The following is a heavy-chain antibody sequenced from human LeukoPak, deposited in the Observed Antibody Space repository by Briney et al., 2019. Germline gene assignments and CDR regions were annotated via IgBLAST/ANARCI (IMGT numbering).Heavy chain of an antibody. J-gene: IGHJ4*02. CDR2: IFNDGST. CDR1: GLTVRSNY. D-gene: IGHD2-21*02. CDR3: ARDPGRDNAY. V-gene: IGHV3-66*01. Sequence: GGSLRLSCAASGLTVRSNYMSWVRHAPGKGLEWGSLIFNDGSTYYADSVKARFTISRDNSMDTLYLQMNSLRVEDTAVYYCARDPGRDNAYWGQGTLVTVSS.